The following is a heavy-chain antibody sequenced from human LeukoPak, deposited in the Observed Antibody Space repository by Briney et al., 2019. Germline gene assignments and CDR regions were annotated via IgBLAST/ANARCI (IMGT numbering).Heavy chain of an antibody. D-gene: IGHD3-10*01. CDR3: ARDQTPMVREAWYDAFVI. J-gene: IGHJ3*02. CDR1: GFTFSSYW. CDR2: IKQDGSEK. V-gene: IGHV3-7*01. Sequence: GGSLRLSCAASGFTFSSYWMSWVRQPPGKGLEWVANIKQDGSEKYYVDSVKGRFTISRDNAKNSLYLQINSLRAEDTAVYYCARDQTPMVREAWYDAFVIWGQGTMVAVSS.